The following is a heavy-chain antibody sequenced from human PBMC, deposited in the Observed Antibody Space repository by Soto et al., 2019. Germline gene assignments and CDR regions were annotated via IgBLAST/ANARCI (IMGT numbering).Heavy chain of an antibody. V-gene: IGHV4-4*02. D-gene: IGHD4-17*01. CDR3: ASSGDYVWFDP. J-gene: IGHJ5*02. CDR2: IYHSGST. Sequence: SETLSLTCAVSSGSISSSNWWSWVRQPPGKGLEWIGEIYHSGSTNYNPSLKSRVTMSVDKSKNQFSLKLSSVTAADTAVYYCASSGDYVWFDPWGQGTLVTVSS. CDR1: SGSISSSNW.